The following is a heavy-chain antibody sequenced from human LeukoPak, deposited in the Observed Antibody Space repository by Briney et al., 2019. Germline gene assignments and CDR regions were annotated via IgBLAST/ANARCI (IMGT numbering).Heavy chain of an antibody. V-gene: IGHV4-59*01. D-gene: IGHD6-19*01. CDR1: GGSISSYY. CDR2: IYYSGST. CDR3: AGRSYSSGWSY. J-gene: IGHJ4*02. Sequence: SETLSLTCTVPGGSISSYYWSWLRQPPGKGLEWIGYIYYSGSTNYNPSLKSRVTISVDTSKNQFSLKLSSVTAADTAVYYCAGRSYSSGWSYWGQGTLVTVSS.